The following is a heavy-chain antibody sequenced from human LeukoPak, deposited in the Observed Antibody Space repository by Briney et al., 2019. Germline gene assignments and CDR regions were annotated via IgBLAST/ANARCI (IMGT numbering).Heavy chain of an antibody. Sequence: SGTLSLTCAVSGGSISSTNWWSWVRRPPGKGLEWIGEISHSGSTNYNPSLKSRVTISVDKSKNQFSLKLSSVTATDTAVYYCAKNNFWSGDPGNYYYMDVWGKGTTVTVSS. D-gene: IGHD3-3*01. V-gene: IGHV4-4*02. J-gene: IGHJ6*03. CDR3: AKNNFWSGDPGNYYYMDV. CDR1: GGSISSTNW. CDR2: ISHSGST.